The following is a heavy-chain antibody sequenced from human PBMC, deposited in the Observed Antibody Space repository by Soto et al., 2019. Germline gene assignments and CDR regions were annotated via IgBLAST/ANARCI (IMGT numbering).Heavy chain of an antibody. CDR1: GFTFSGYS. CDR2: ISGPSIYI. J-gene: IGHJ6*02. D-gene: IGHD2-21*01. CDR3: ARGIRNGLSV. Sequence: EVQLVESGGGLVKPGGSLRLSCVASGFTFSGYSINWVRQAPGKGLEWVSYISGPSIYIYYADAVRGRFTISRANAKRAGYLQMTGLRAEETAVYYCARGIRNGLSVWGHGTTVRVSS. V-gene: IGHV3-21*01.